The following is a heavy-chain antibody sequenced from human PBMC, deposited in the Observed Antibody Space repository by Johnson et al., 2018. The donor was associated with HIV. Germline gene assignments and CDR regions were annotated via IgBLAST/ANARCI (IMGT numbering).Heavy chain of an antibody. CDR1: GFTFSSYA. CDR2: ISYDGSNK. Sequence: QVQLVESGGGVVQPGGSLRLSCAASGFTFSSYAMHWVRQAPGKGLEWVAVISYDGSNKYYADSVKGRFTISRDNSKNTLDLQMKSLRVEDTAVYYGARSPETGDRLWRAFDIWGHGTMVTVSS. V-gene: IGHV3-30-3*02. J-gene: IGHJ3*02. D-gene: IGHD4-17*01. CDR3: ARSPETGDRLWRAFDI.